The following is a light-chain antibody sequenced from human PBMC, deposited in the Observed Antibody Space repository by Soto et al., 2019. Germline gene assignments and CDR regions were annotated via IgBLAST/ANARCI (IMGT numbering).Light chain of an antibody. V-gene: IGKV1-5*01. CDR2: DAS. Sequence: DIHMTQSPSTLSASVGDRVTITCRASQSISSWLAWYQQKPGKAPKLLIYDASSLESGVPARFSGSGSGTEFTLTISSLQPDDVATYYCQQYTSYSGTFGQGTKVEIK. CDR3: QQYTSYSGT. J-gene: IGKJ1*01. CDR1: QSISSW.